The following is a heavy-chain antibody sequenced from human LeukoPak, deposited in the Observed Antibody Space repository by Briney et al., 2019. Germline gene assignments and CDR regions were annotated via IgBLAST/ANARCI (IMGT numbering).Heavy chain of an antibody. Sequence: ASVKVSCKASGYTFTSYAMHWVRQAPGHRLEWMGWINAGNGNTKYSQKFQGRVTITRDTSASTAYMELSSLRSEDTAVYYCASGSGWGANWFDPWGQGTLVTVSS. V-gene: IGHV1-3*01. D-gene: IGHD6-19*01. CDR2: INAGNGNT. CDR3: ASGSGWGANWFDP. J-gene: IGHJ5*02. CDR1: GYTFTSYA.